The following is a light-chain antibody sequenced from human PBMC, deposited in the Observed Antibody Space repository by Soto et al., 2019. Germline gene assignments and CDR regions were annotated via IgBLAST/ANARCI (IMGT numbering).Light chain of an antibody. CDR2: EVS. Sequence: QPVLSQPASVSGSPGQSITISCTGISSYVGSYNLVSWNQQHPDEAPQLIICEVSKRPSGVSNRFSGSKSGNTASLTISGLQTEDEADYYCCSYAGRSHYVFGTGTKVTVL. J-gene: IGLJ1*01. CDR1: SSYVGSYNL. CDR3: CSYAGRSHYV. V-gene: IGLV2-23*02.